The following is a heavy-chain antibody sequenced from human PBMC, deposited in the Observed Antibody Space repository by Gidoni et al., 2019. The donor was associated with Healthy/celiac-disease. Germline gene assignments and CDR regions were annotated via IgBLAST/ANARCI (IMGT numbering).Heavy chain of an antibody. D-gene: IGHD4-17*01. CDR1: GFPFSDYY. CDR2: ISSSSSYT. V-gene: IGHV3-11*06. J-gene: IGHJ2*01. CDR3: ARVGYGDYWYFDL. Sequence: QVQLVESGGGLVKPGGSLRLSCAASGFPFSDYYMRWIRQAPGKGLGWVSYISSSSSYTNYADSVKGRFTISRDNAKNSLYLQMNSLRAEDTAVYYCARVGYGDYWYFDLWGRGTLVTVSS.